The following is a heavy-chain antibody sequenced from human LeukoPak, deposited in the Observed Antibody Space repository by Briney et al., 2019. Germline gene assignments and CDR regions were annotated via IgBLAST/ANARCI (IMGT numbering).Heavy chain of an antibody. Sequence: GGSLRLSCAASGFTFSSYAMSWVRQAPGKGLEWVSAISGGGGSAYYADSVKGRFTISRDNSKNTLYLQMNSLRAEDTAVYYCAKDRADILTGPWGYWGQGTLVTVSS. CDR1: GFTFSSYA. D-gene: IGHD3-9*01. CDR3: AKDRADILTGPWGY. CDR2: ISGGGGSA. V-gene: IGHV3-23*01. J-gene: IGHJ4*02.